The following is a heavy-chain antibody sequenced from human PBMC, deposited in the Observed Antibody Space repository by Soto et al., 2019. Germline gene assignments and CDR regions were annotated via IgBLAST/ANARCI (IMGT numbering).Heavy chain of an antibody. CDR2: INPNSGGT. CDR3: ARGAYDFWSGSHVDY. D-gene: IGHD3-3*01. J-gene: IGHJ4*02. V-gene: IGHV1-2*02. Sequence: ASVKVSCKASGYTFTGYYMHWVRQAPGQGLEWMGWINPNSGGTNYAQKFQGRVTMTRDTSISTAYMELSRLRSDDTAVYYCARGAYDFWSGSHVDYWGQGTLVTSPQ. CDR1: GYTFTGYY.